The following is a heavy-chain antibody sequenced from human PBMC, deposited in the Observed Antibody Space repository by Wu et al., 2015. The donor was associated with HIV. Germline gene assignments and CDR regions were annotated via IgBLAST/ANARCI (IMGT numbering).Heavy chain of an antibody. D-gene: IGHD2-2*01. CDR2: IIPIFGTA. Sequence: QVQLVQSGAEVKKPGSSVKVSCKASGGTFSSYAISWVRQAPGQGLEWMGGIIPIFGTANYAQKFQGRVTITTDASTNTAYMELSSLRSEDTAVYYCARVGCSTTSCWYYFDYWGQGTLVTVSS. CDR1: GGTFSSYA. J-gene: IGHJ4*02. CDR3: ARVGCSTTSCWYYFDY. V-gene: IGHV1-69*05.